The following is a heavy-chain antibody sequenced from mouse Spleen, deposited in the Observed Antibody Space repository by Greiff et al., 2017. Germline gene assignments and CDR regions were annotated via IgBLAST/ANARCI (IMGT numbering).Heavy chain of an antibody. CDR3: ARRAGYYGSSYWYFDV. V-gene: IGHV8-12*01. J-gene: IGHJ1*01. D-gene: IGHD1-1*01. CDR1: GFSLSTSGMG. Sequence: QVTLKVCGPGILQSSQTLSLTCSFSGFSLSTSGMGVSWIRQPSGKGLEWLAHIYWDDDKRYNPSLKSRLTISKDTSRNQVFLKITSVDTADTATYYCARRAGYYGSSYWYFDVWGAGTTVTVSS. CDR2: IYWDDDK.